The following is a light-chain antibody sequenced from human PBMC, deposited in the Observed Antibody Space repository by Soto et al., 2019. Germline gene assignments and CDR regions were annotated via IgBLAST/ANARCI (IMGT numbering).Light chain of an antibody. J-gene: IGKJ4*01. Sequence: EIVLTQSPGTLSLSPGERATLSCRASQSVSSTYLAWYQQKPGQAPRLLIHGASSRATGIPDRVSGSGSGTDFTLTISRLEPEDFAVYYWQQYGSSPLTFGGGTKVEIK. V-gene: IGKV3-20*01. CDR1: QSVSSTY. CDR2: GAS. CDR3: QQYGSSPLT.